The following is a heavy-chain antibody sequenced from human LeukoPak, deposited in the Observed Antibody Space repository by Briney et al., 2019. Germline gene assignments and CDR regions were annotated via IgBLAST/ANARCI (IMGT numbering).Heavy chain of an antibody. CDR2: ISSSSSYI. Sequence: GGSLRLXCAASGFTFSSYSMNWVRQAPGKGLEWVSSISSSSSYIYYADSVKGRFTISRDNAKTSLYLQMNSLRAEDTAVYYCARDDSVRVFDYWGQGTLVTVSS. V-gene: IGHV3-21*01. CDR1: GFTFSSYS. D-gene: IGHD1-26*01. J-gene: IGHJ4*02. CDR3: ARDDSVRVFDY.